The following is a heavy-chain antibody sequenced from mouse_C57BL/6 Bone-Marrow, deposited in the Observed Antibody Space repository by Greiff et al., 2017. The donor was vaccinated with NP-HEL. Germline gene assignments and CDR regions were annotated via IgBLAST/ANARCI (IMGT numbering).Heavy chain of an antibody. Sequence: VKLMESGPELVKPGASVKISCKASGYAFSSSWMNWVKQRPGKGLEWIGRIYPGDGDTNYNGKFKGKATLTADKSSSTAYMQLSSLTSEDSAVYFCASGKDYYGSRGGFAYWGQGTLVTVSA. CDR3: ASGKDYYGSRGGFAY. V-gene: IGHV1-82*01. D-gene: IGHD1-1*01. CDR1: GYAFSSSW. CDR2: IYPGDGDT. J-gene: IGHJ3*01.